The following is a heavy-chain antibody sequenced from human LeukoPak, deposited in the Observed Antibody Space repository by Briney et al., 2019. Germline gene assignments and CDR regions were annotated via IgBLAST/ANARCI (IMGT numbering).Heavy chain of an antibody. D-gene: IGHD2-2*01. V-gene: IGHV1-2*02. Sequence: GASVKVSCKASGYTFTGYYMHWVRQAPGQGLEWMGWINPNSGGTNYAQKFQGRVTTTRDTSISTAYMELSRLRSDDTAVYYCARELVVVPAVPYYYYYGMDVWGQGTTVTVSS. CDR3: ARELVVVPAVPYYYYYGMDV. J-gene: IGHJ6*02. CDR2: INPNSGGT. CDR1: GYTFTGYY.